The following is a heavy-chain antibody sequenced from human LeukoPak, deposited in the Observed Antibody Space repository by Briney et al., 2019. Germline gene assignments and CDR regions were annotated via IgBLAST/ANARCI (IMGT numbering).Heavy chain of an antibody. CDR2: IYTSGST. D-gene: IGHD6-6*01. Sequence: SQTLSLTCTVSGGSISSGSYYWSWIRQPAGKGLEWIGRIYTSGSTNYNPSLKSRVTISVDTSKNQFSLKLSSVTAADTAVYYCARGPGGSSSSDFDYWGQGTLVTVSS. CDR1: GGSISSGSYY. J-gene: IGHJ4*02. V-gene: IGHV4-61*02. CDR3: ARGPGGSSSSDFDY.